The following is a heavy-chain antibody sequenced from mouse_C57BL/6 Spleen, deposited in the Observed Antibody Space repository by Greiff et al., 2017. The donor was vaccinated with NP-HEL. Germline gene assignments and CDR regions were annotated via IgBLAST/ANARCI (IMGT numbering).Heavy chain of an antibody. CDR1: GYTFTDYY. V-gene: IGHV1-76*01. D-gene: IGHD2-4*01. CDR3: ARGTYDYDGAWFAY. Sequence: VQLQQSGAELVRPGASVKLSCKASGYTFTDYYINWVKQRPGQGLEWIARIYPGSGNTYYNEKFKGKATLTAEKSSSTAYMQLSSLTSEDSAVYFCARGTYDYDGAWFAYWGQGTLVTVSA. CDR2: IYPGSGNT. J-gene: IGHJ3*01.